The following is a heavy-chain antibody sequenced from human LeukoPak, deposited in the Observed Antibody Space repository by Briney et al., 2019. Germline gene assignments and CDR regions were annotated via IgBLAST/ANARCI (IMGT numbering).Heavy chain of an antibody. Sequence: PSETLSLTCAVYGGSFSGYYWSWIRQPPGKGLEWIGEINHSGSTNYNPSLKSRVTISVDTSKNQFSLKLSSVTAADTAVYYCARDLGLRWFFDYWGQGTLVTVSS. V-gene: IGHV4-34*01. CDR1: GGSFSGYY. CDR3: ARDLGLRWFFDY. J-gene: IGHJ4*02. CDR2: INHSGST. D-gene: IGHD4-23*01.